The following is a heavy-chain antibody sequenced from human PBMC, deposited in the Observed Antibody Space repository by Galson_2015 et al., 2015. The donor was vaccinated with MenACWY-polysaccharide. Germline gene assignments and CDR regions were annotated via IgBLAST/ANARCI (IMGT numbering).Heavy chain of an antibody. V-gene: IGHV3-74*01. CDR2: IKSDGSST. CDR3: AREYSADD. D-gene: IGHD5-12*01. J-gene: IGHJ4*02. CDR1: GFTFSTYW. Sequence: SLRLSCAASGFTFSTYWMHWVRQAPGKGLVWVSRIKSDGSSTNYADSVKGRFTISRDNAKNTLYLQMNSLRAEDTALYYCAREYSADDGGQGTLVTVSA.